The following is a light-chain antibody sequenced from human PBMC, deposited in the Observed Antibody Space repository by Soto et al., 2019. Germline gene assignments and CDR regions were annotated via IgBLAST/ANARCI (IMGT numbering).Light chain of an antibody. V-gene: IGKV1-9*01. CDR1: QGISSY. Sequence: DIQLTQSPSFLSASVGDRVTITCRASQGISSYLAWYQQKPGKAPKLLIYAASTLQSGVPSRFSGRGSGTEFTLTISSLQPEDLATYYCQQLNSYPFLTFGGGTKVEIK. CDR3: QQLNSYPFLT. CDR2: AAS. J-gene: IGKJ4*01.